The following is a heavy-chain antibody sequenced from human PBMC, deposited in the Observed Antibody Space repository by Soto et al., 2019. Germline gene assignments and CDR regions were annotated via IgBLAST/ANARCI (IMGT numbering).Heavy chain of an antibody. CDR2: IIPIFGTA. CDR3: ARSFLYDNSGSY. V-gene: IGHV1-69*05. CDR1: GGTFSSYA. D-gene: IGHD3-22*01. J-gene: IGHJ4*02. Sequence: SGKVSCKASGGTFSSYAISWVRQAPGQGLEWMGGIIPIFGTANYAQKFQGRVTMTRDTSISTAYMELTRLTTDDTAVYYCARSFLYDNSGSYWGQGTLVTVSS.